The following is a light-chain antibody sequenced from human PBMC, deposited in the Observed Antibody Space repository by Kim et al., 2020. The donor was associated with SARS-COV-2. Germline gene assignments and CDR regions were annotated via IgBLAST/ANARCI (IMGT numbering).Light chain of an antibody. CDR1: QGLRPKKGYNI. J-gene: IGKJ1*01. V-gene: IGKV2-28*01. Sequence: PASIAWMASQGLRPKKGYNIVDWYVQKPGQSPPLPIYLGSSRASAFPDRCSGRGSGTDFTLQISRVEAEDVGVSYCTQVLQTPGTFGQGTKVDIK. CDR3: TQVLQTPGT. CDR2: LGS.